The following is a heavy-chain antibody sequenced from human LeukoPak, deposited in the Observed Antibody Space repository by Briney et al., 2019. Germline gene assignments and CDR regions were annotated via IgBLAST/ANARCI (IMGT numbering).Heavy chain of an antibody. Sequence: PGGSLRLSCAASGFTFSSYWMSWVRQAPGKGLEWVANIKQDGSEKYYVDSVKGRFTISRDNAKNSLYLQMNSLRAEDTAVYYCAKDGVGNIVVVTAFDYWGQGTLVTVSS. J-gene: IGHJ4*02. CDR2: IKQDGSEK. V-gene: IGHV3-7*01. D-gene: IGHD2-21*02. CDR3: AKDGVGNIVVVTAFDY. CDR1: GFTFSSYW.